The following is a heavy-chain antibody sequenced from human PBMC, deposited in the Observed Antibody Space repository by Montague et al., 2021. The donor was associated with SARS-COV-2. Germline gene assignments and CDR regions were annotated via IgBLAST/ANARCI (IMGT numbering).Heavy chain of an antibody. D-gene: IGHD3-16*02. J-gene: IGHJ4*02. CDR3: ARHRTYYGEVWGTHRYPPDY. V-gene: IGHV4-39*01. CDR1: GGSFSSSSYY. Sequence: SETLSLTCSVSGGSFSSSSYYWGWIRQPPGKGPEWIGCIYYSGXTXYXXXXKXRVTMSVDASKKQFSLRLTSVTAADTAVYYCARHRTYYGEVWGTHRYPPDYWGQGTLVTVSS. CDR2: IYYSGXT.